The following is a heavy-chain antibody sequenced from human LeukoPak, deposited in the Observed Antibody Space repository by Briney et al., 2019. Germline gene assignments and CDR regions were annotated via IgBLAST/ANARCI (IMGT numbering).Heavy chain of an antibody. Sequence: PSETLSLTCTVSGDSVSNGNYYWSWLRQPPGKALEWIVYIYYTGSTYYNPSLEGRVTISVDTSRNQFSVKLSSVTAADTAVYYCARSQNYYGSGDYWSQGTLVTVSS. CDR2: IYYTGST. D-gene: IGHD3-10*01. CDR1: GDSVSNGNYY. J-gene: IGHJ4*02. V-gene: IGHV4-61*01. CDR3: ARSQNYYGSGDY.